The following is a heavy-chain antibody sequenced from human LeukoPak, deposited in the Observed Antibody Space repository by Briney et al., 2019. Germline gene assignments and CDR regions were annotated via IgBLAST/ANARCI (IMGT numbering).Heavy chain of an antibody. V-gene: IGHV1-2*02. CDR3: AREGPQTSQNTEGVVLWFDP. D-gene: IGHD1-14*01. CDR2: INPNSGGT. J-gene: IGHJ5*02. Sequence: ASVKVSCKASGYTFTDYYMHWVRQAPGQGLEWMGWINPNSGGTNYAQKFQGRVTMTRDTSISTAYMELSRLRSDDTAVYYCAREGPQTSQNTEGVVLWFDPWGQGTLVTVSS. CDR1: GYTFTDYY.